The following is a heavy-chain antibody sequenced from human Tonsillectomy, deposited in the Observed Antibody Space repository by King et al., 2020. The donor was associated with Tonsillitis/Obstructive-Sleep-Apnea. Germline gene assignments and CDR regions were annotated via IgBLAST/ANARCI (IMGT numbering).Heavy chain of an antibody. CDR2: IYYSGST. J-gene: IGHJ6*03. CDR1: GGSISSSSYY. CDR3: ARRAGYSSSWYGYYYYYMDV. Sequence: QLQESGPGLVKPSETLSLTCTVSGGSISSSSYYWGWIRQPPGKGLEWIGSIYYSGSTYYNPSLKSRVTISVDTSKNQFSLKLSSVTAADTAVYYCARRAGYSSSWYGYYYYYMDVWGHGTTVTVSS. V-gene: IGHV4-39*01. D-gene: IGHD6-13*01.